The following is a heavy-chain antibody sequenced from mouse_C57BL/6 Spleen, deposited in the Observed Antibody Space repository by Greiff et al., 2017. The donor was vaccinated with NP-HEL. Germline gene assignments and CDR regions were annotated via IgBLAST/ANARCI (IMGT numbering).Heavy chain of an antibody. D-gene: IGHD1-1*01. CDR3: ARSYYGRGDY. V-gene: IGHV1-76*01. CDR2: IYPGSGNT. CDR1: GYTFTDYY. Sequence: VKLQESGAELVRPGASVKLSCKASGYTFTDYYINWVKQRPGQGLEWIARIYPGSGNTYYNEKFKGKATLTAEKSSSTAYMQLSSLTSEDSAVYFCARSYYGRGDYWGQGTTLTVSS. J-gene: IGHJ2*01.